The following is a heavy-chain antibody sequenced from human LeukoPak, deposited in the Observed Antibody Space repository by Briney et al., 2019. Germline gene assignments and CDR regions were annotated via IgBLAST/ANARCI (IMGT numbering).Heavy chain of an antibody. CDR1: GFDFRSYE. V-gene: IGHV3-48*03. CDR2: ISSTGSS. CDR3: ANPFSTPRSNYYIDV. Sequence: GGSLRLSCTPSGFDFRSYEMNWVRQAPGKGLEWLAYISSTGSSFYADSVKGRFITSRDDAKNSLSLQMNSLRAEDTAVYYCANPFSTPRSNYYIDVWGKGTTVTVSS. D-gene: IGHD2-2*01. J-gene: IGHJ6*03.